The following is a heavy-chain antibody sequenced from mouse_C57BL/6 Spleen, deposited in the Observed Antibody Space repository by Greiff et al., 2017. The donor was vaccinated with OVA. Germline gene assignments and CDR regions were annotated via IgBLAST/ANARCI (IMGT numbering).Heavy chain of an antibody. CDR1: GYTFTSYW. CDR3: ARHYGSSNYWYFDV. V-gene: IGHV1-69*01. Sequence: QVHVKQPGAELVMPGASVKLSCKASGYTFTSYWMHWVKQRPGQGLEWIGEIDPSDSYTNYNQKFKGKSTLTVDKSSSTAYMQLSSLTSEDSAVYYCARHYGSSNYWYFDVWGTGTTVTVSS. D-gene: IGHD1-1*01. J-gene: IGHJ1*03. CDR2: IDPSDSYT.